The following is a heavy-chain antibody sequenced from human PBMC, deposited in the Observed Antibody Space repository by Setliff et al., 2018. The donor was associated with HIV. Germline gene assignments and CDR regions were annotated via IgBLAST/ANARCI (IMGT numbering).Heavy chain of an antibody. CDR2: IWYDGSNK. J-gene: IGHJ4*02. CDR1: GFTFSSYG. V-gene: IGHV3-33*08. CDR3: ARRKSVRDGYNSDY. Sequence: GGSLRLSCAASGFTFSSYGMHWVRQAPGKGLEWVAVIWYDGSNKYYADSVKGRFTISRDNSKNTLYLQMNSLRAEDTAVYYCARRKSVRDGYNSDYWGQGTLVTVSS. D-gene: IGHD5-12*01.